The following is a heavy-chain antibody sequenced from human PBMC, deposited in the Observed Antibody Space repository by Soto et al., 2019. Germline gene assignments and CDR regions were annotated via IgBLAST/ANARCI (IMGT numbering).Heavy chain of an antibody. CDR3: AHKGSGWSYFDY. Sequence: QITLKESGPTLVKPTQTLTLTCTFSGFSLSTSGVGVGWIRQPPGKALEWLALIYWDDDKRYSPSLKSRLTSTKDTSKNQVVLTMTNMYPVDTATYYCAHKGSGWSYFDYWGQGTLGTVSS. CDR1: GFSLSTSGVG. D-gene: IGHD6-19*01. V-gene: IGHV2-5*02. J-gene: IGHJ4*02. CDR2: IYWDDDK.